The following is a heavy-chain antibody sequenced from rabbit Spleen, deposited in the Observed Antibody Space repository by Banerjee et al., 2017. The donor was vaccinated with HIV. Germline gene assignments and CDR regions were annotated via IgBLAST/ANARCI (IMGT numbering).Heavy chain of an antibody. D-gene: IGHD2-1*01. CDR3: ARGSAAMTLVITGYYLNL. J-gene: IGHJ4*01. V-gene: IGHV1S40*01. CDR2: IYADSSGST. CDR1: GFSFSISYY. Sequence: QSLEESGGDLVKPEGSLTLTCTASGFSFSISYYMCWVRQAPGKGLEYIACIYADSSGSTVYANWAKGRFTISKTSSTTVTLEMTSLTAADTATYFCARGSAAMTLVITGYYLNLWGQGTLVTVS.